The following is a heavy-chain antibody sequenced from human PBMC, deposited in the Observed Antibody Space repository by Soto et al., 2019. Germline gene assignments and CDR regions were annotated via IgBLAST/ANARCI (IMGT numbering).Heavy chain of an antibody. D-gene: IGHD2-2*02. CDR1: GGSISSGGYS. CDR3: SSEYLYYFDY. CDR2: IYHSGST. V-gene: IGHV4-30-2*01. J-gene: IGHJ4*02. Sequence: SETLSLTCAVSGGSISSGGYSWSWIRQPPGKGLEWIAYIYHSGSTYYNPSLKSRVTISLDSSKNQFSLSLSSVTAADTAFYYCSSEYLYYFDYWGPGNLVTVSS.